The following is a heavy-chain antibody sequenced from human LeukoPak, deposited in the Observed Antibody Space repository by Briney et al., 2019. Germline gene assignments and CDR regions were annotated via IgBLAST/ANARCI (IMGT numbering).Heavy chain of an antibody. CDR1: GGSFSGYY. J-gene: IGHJ5*02. Sequence: PSETLCLTCAVYGGSFSGYYWSWIRQPPGKGLEWIGEINHSGSTNYNPSLKSRVTISVDTSKNQFSLKLSSVTAADTAVYYCATPGGYSSNWFDPWGQGTLVTVSS. D-gene: IGHD5-18*01. CDR2: INHSGST. V-gene: IGHV4-34*01. CDR3: ATPGGYSSNWFDP.